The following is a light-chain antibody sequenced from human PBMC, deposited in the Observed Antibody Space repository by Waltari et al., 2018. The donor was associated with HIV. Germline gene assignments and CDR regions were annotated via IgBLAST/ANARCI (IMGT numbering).Light chain of an antibody. J-gene: IGLJ3*02. CDR1: SGHSSYA. Sequence: QLVLTQSPSASASLGASVKLTCTLSSGHSSYAIAWHQQQPEKGPRYLMKLNSDGSHNKEDGIPGRFSGSSSGAERYLTISSLQSEDEADYYCQTGGTGIGVFGGGTKLTVL. CDR3: QTGGTGIGV. CDR2: LNSDGSH. V-gene: IGLV4-69*01.